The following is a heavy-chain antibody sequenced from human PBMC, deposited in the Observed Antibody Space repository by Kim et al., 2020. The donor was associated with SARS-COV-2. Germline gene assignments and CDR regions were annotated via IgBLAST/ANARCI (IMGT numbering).Heavy chain of an antibody. J-gene: IGHJ6*02. Sequence: ASVKVSCKASGYTFTSYGISWVRQAPGQGLEWMGWISAYNGNTNYAQKLQGRVTMTTDTSTSTAYMELRSLRSDDTAVYYCARGSYYYGSGSYYTYYYGMDVWGQGTTVTVSS. CDR3: ARGSYYYGSGSYYTYYYGMDV. D-gene: IGHD3-10*01. V-gene: IGHV1-18*04. CDR2: ISAYNGNT. CDR1: GYTFTSYG.